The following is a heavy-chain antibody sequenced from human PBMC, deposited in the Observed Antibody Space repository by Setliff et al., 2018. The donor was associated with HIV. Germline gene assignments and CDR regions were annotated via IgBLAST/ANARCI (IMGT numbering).Heavy chain of an antibody. D-gene: IGHD3-9*01. J-gene: IGHJ4*02. CDR2: IYYNGNT. CDR1: GGSISSYY. CDR3: ARSAYDILTGEWYFDY. V-gene: IGHV4-59*12. Sequence: PSETLSLTCTVSGGSISSYYWSWIRQPPGKGLEWIGYIYYNGNTYYHPSLRSRLSIYTSNNQFSLKLSSVTAADTAVYYCARSAYDILTGEWYFDYWGQGTLVTVSS.